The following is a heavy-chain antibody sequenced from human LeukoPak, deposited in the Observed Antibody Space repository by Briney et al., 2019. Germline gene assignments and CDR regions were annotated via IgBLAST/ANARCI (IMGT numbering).Heavy chain of an antibody. Sequence: SETLSLTCTVSGGSVSSSSYYWGWIRQPPGKGLERIGSIYYSGTTYYNPSLKSRVTISVDTSKNQFSLKLRSVTAADTAVYYCARHSQYSYGLLYFFDFWGQGTLVTVSS. J-gene: IGHJ4*02. D-gene: IGHD5-18*01. CDR1: GGSVSSSSYY. CDR2: IYYSGTT. V-gene: IGHV4-39*01. CDR3: ARHSQYSYGLLYFFDF.